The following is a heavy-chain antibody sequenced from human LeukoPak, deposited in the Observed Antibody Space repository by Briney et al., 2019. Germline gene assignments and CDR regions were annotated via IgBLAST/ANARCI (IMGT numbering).Heavy chain of an antibody. CDR3: ARNELGSGKYDP. CDR2: IHYTGST. Sequence: SDTLSLSCAVSGYAISSSNRWGWIRQAPGKGLEWIGYIHYTGSTYYSPSLKSRATMAVDISKNQFSLKLSSVTAVDTAVYYCARNELGSGKYDPWGQGILVTVSS. J-gene: IGHJ5*02. D-gene: IGHD3-10*01. CDR1: GYAISSSNR. V-gene: IGHV4-28*01.